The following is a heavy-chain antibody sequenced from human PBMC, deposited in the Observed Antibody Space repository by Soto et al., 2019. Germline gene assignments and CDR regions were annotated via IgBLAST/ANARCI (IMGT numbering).Heavy chain of an antibody. Sequence: QVQLQESGPGLVKPSETLSLTCTVSGGSISSYYWSWIRQPPGRGLEWIGYIYYSGCTNYNPSLTRRATISVDPSTNRCSLKLSPVTAADTAVYYCARRYGDYFDFWGQGTLVTVSS. CDR3: ARRYGDYFDF. J-gene: IGHJ4*02. CDR2: IYYSGCT. V-gene: IGHV4-59*08. D-gene: IGHD4-17*01. CDR1: GGSISSYY.